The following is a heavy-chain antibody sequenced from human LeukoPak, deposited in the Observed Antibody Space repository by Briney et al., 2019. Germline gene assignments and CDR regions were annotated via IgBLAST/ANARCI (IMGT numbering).Heavy chain of an antibody. CDR3: ARDGMGYYDFWSGYYYYYMDV. Sequence: SETLSLTCAVYGGSFSGYYWSWIRQPPGKGLEWIGEINHSGSTNYNPSLKSRVTISVDTSKNQFSLKLSSVTAADTAVYYCARDGMGYYDFWSGYYYYYMDVWGKGTTVTVSS. CDR2: INHSGST. D-gene: IGHD3-3*01. CDR1: GGSFSGYY. V-gene: IGHV4-34*01. J-gene: IGHJ6*03.